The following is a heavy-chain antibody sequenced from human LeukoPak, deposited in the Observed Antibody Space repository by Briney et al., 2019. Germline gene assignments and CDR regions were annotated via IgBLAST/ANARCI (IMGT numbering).Heavy chain of an antibody. CDR1: GFTFNNYG. Sequence: GGPLRLSCVASGFTFNNYGMHWVRHAPGKGLEGVAFIRYDGSNKYYADSVKGRFTISRDNSKNTLYLQMNSLRAEDTAVYYCARNLDYFDYWGQGTLVTVSS. CDR3: ARNLDYFDY. V-gene: IGHV3-30*02. CDR2: IRYDGSNK. J-gene: IGHJ4*02.